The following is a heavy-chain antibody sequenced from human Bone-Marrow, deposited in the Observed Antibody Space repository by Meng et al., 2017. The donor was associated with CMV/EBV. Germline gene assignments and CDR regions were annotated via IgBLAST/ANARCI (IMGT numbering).Heavy chain of an antibody. CDR1: GFTVSSNY. Sequence: GESLKISCAASGFTVSSNYMSWVRQAPGKGLEWVSAISGSGGSTYYADSVKGRFTISRDNSKNTLYLQMNSLRAEDTAVYYCAKDGEYSSSWYVRRIEVAYWGQGPRVTCSS. V-gene: IGHV3-23*01. D-gene: IGHD6-13*01. J-gene: IGHJ4*02. CDR3: AKDGEYSSSWYVRRIEVAY. CDR2: ISGSGGST.